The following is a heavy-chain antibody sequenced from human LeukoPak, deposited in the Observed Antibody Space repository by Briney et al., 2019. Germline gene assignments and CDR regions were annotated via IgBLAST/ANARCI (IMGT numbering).Heavy chain of an antibody. J-gene: IGHJ3*02. CDR2: IIPIFGTA. CDR3: ARVKSHYYDSSGSHSAFDI. Sequence: SVKVSCKASGGTSSSYAISWVRQAPGQGLEWMGGIIPIFGTANYAQKFQGRVTITADESTSTAYMELSSLRSEDTAVYYCARVKSHYYDSSGSHSAFDIWGQGTMVTVSS. V-gene: IGHV1-69*13. D-gene: IGHD3-22*01. CDR1: GGTSSSYA.